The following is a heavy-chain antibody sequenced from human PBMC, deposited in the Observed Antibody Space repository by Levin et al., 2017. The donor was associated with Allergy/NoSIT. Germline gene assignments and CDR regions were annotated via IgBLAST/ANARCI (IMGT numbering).Heavy chain of an antibody. J-gene: IGHJ6*02. V-gene: IGHV3-21*01. CDR1: GFSFSMYT. D-gene: IGHD3-22*01. Sequence: RPGGSLRLSCAASGFSFSMYTMNWVRQAPGKGLEWVSSIGPSSGYIYYADSVKGRFTISRDNAENSLYLRMDTLRAEDTAVYYCVNNYYDGSGHTYAMDVWGQGTTVTVSS. CDR2: IGPSSGYI. CDR3: VNNYYDGSGHTYAMDV.